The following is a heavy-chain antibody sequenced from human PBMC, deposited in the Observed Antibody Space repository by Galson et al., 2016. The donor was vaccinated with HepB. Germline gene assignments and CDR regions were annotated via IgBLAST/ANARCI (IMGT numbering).Heavy chain of an antibody. CDR2: IEGDGNRP. Sequence: SLRLSCAVSGFTFRNHQMHWVRQVPGKGLEWVSRIEGDGNRPIYADSVKGRFTISRDNAENTLYLQMNSLRVEDTAVYYCARDLSGPDYWGQGTLVTVSS. J-gene: IGHJ4*02. CDR3: ARDLSGPDY. V-gene: IGHV3-74*01. CDR1: GFTFRNHQ.